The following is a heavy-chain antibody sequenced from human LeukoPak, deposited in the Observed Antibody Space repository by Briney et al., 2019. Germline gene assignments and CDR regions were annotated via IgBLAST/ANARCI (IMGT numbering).Heavy chain of an antibody. V-gene: IGHV4-39*07. Sequence: SETLSLTCTVSGGSISSNNYYWGWIRQPPGKGLEWIGEINHSGSTNYNPSLKSRVTISVDTSKNQFSLKLSSVTAADTAVYYCARAGDSSGYCDYWGQGTLVTVSS. CDR1: GGSISSNNYY. CDR2: INHSGST. J-gene: IGHJ4*02. CDR3: ARAGDSSGYCDY. D-gene: IGHD3-22*01.